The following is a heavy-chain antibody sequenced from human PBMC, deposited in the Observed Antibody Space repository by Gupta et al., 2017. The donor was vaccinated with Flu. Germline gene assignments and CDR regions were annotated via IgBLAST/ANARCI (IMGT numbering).Heavy chain of an antibody. V-gene: IGHV4-31*03. CDR2: VHSSGDT. CDR3: ARRGTYYFDF. D-gene: IGHD1-7*01. CDR1: GGSVNVFSYF. J-gene: IGHJ4*02. Sequence: QLRESGPRLLKPSQTLSITCSVSGGSVNVFSYFWSWIRQHPEKGLEWIGYVHSSGDTYYNPSLRSRLMMSIDTSKNEFSLEVTSVTAADTAMYYCARRGTYYFDFWGQGALVTVSS.